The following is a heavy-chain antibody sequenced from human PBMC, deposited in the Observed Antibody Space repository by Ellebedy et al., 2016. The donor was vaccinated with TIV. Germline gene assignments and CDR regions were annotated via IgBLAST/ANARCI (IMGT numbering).Heavy chain of an antibody. V-gene: IGHV4-34*01. J-gene: IGHJ5*02. Sequence: SETLSLXCAVYGGSFSGYYWSWIRQPPGKGLEWIGEINHSGSTNYNPSLKSRVTISVDTSKNQFSLKLSSVTAADTAVYYCASTYSNPMNWFDPWGQGTLVTVSS. D-gene: IGHD4-11*01. CDR1: GGSFSGYY. CDR3: ASTYSNPMNWFDP. CDR2: INHSGST.